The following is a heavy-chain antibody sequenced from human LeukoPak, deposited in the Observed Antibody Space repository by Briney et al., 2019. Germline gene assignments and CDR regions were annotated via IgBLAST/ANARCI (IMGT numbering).Heavy chain of an antibody. CDR2: INPNSGGT. J-gene: IGHJ6*03. V-gene: IGHV1-2*06. CDR1: GYTFTGYY. Sequence: GASVKVSCKASGYTFTGYYMHWVRQAPGQGLEWMGRINPNSGGTNYAQKFQGRVTMTRDTSISTAYMELSRLRSDDTAVYYCARFGEDSISRYYMDVWGKGTTVTVSS. D-gene: IGHD3-10*01. CDR3: ARFGEDSISRYYMDV.